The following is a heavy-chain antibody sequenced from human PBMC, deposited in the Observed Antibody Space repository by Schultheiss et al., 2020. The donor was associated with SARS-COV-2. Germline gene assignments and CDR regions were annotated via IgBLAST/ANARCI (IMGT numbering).Heavy chain of an antibody. J-gene: IGHJ4*02. CDR2: IKSKTDGGTR. D-gene: IGHD4-17*01. CDR3: ARDSPDYGDYEGLDY. CDR1: GFTFSSYA. Sequence: GGSLRLSCAASGFTFSSYAMSWVRQAPGKGLEWVGRIKSKTDGGTRDYAAPVKGRFTISRDDPKNIAYLQMNSLKTEDTAVYYCARDSPDYGDYEGLDYWGQGTPVTVSS. V-gene: IGHV3-15*01.